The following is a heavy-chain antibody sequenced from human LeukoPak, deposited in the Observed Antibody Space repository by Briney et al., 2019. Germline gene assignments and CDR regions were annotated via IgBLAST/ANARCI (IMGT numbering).Heavy chain of an antibody. D-gene: IGHD4-17*01. CDR1: GGSISSYY. J-gene: IGHJ3*02. CDR3: ARDLVTVTKGFDI. Sequence: PSETLSLTCNVSGGSISSYYWSWIRQSPGTGLEWIGYISYIGSTNYNPSLKSRVTISIDTSKNQFSLKLRSVTAADTAVYYCARDLVTVTKGFDIWGQGTMVSVSS. V-gene: IGHV4-59*01. CDR2: ISYIGST.